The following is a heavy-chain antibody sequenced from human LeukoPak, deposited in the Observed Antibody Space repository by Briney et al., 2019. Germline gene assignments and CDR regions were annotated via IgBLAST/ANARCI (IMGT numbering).Heavy chain of an antibody. CDR3: AKDGYNWIAFDD. J-gene: IGHJ4*02. D-gene: IGHD1-20*01. Sequence: GGSLRLSCAASGFTLSTYAMHWVRQAPGKGLEWVAYISGTGFTTYYADSVKGRFTISSDSSKNTLFLQMNSLRAEDTAIYYCAKDGYNWIAFDDWDQGTLVTVSS. CDR1: GFTLSTYA. CDR2: ISGTGFTT. V-gene: IGHV3-23*01.